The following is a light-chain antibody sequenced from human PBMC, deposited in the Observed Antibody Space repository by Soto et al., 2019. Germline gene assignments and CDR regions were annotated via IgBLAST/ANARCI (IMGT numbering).Light chain of an antibody. CDR1: QSLTSRF. V-gene: IGKV3-20*01. CDR3: QQYGRLSLS. CDR2: GAS. J-gene: IGKJ4*01. Sequence: EILLTQSPGTLSLSPGDRATLSCRASQSLTSRFLAWYQQKPGQTPRLLIYGASIRATDIPDRFSGSGSGTDFTLTISRLEPEDFAVYFCQQYGRLSLSFGGGTKVEIK.